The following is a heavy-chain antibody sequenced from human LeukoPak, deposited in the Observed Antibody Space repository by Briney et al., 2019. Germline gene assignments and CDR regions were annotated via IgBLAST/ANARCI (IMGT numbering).Heavy chain of an antibody. CDR2: MNPNSGHT. V-gene: IGHV1-8*01. CDR3: ARSIVGVRKRNDY. Sequence: GASLKVSCKASRYTFTSSGIISGRQASGQRLECMGWMNPNSGHTGNAQKFQGRVTMTRTTSISTAYMERTRLTSEDSAVYYCARSIVGVRKRNDYWGEGTLVTVSS. CDR1: RYTFTSSG. D-gene: IGHD3-3*02. J-gene: IGHJ4*02.